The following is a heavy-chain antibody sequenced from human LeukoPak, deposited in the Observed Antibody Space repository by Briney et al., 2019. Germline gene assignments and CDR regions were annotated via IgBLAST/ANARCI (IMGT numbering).Heavy chain of an antibody. CDR3: ARGTGSLDY. CDR2: TYSRSKWFN. Sequence: SQTLSLTCAISGDSVSSKSASWNWIRQSPSRGLEWLGRTYSRSKWFNDYAVSVKSRITINPDTSKNQFSLHLSSVTPDDTAVYYCARGTGSLDYWGQGTLVTVSS. V-gene: IGHV6-1*01. CDR1: GDSVSSKSAS. J-gene: IGHJ4*02. D-gene: IGHD1-26*01.